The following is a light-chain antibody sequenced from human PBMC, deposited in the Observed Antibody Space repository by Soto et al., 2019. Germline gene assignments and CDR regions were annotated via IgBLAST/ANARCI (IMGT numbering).Light chain of an antibody. Sequence: DLQMTQSPSSLSASIGDRITITCRTSQSIARFLNWYQQKSGKAPKLLIFGASYLQTGVPSRFSGSGSGTEFTLTISSLQPEDFATYYCHQSHSSPYTFGQGTHLDIK. J-gene: IGKJ2*01. CDR1: QSIARF. V-gene: IGKV1-39*01. CDR2: GAS. CDR3: HQSHSSPYT.